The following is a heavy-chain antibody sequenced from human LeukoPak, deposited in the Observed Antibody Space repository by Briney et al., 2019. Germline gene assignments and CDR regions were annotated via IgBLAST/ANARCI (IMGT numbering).Heavy chain of an antibody. J-gene: IGHJ4*02. V-gene: IGHV1-3*01. Sequence: ASVKVSCKASGYTFTSYAMHWVRQAPGQRLEWMGWINAGNGNTKYSQKFQGRDTITRDTSASTAYMELSSLRSEDTAVYYCARPPNIAAAGNFDYWGQGTLVTVSS. CDR2: INAGNGNT. CDR3: ARPPNIAAAGNFDY. CDR1: GYTFTSYA. D-gene: IGHD6-13*01.